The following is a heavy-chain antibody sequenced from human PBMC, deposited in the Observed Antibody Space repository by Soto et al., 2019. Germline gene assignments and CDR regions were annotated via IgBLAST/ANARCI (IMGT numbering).Heavy chain of an antibody. J-gene: IGHJ5*02. CDR1: GFTFSNAW. CDR3: TTDGPYLRSSLWLAP. D-gene: IGHD6-6*01. Sequence: EVQLVESGGGLVKTGGSLRLSCAASGFTFSNAWMTWVRQAPGKGLEWVGRIKCKSDGETTDYAAPVKGRFTISREYSSNTLYRQMNSLNTEYAAVDYCTTDGPYLRSSLWLAPWGQGTLVTVSS. V-gene: IGHV3-15*01. CDR2: IKCKSDGETT.